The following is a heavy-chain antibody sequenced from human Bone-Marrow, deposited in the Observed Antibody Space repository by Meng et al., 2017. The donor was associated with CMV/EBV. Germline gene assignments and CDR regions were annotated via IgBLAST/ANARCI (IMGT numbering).Heavy chain of an antibody. D-gene: IGHD2-2*01. CDR1: GFSFNRYG. J-gene: IGHJ6*02. CDR3: ARGGSSNPYYYYGMDV. V-gene: IGHV3-30*02. Sequence: GESLKISCAASGFSFNRYGMHWVRQSPDKGLEWVAFIRYDGSNKYYADSVKGRFTISRDNSKNTLYLQMNSLRAEDTAVYYCARGGSSNPYYYYGMDVWGQGTTVTVSS. CDR2: IRYDGSNK.